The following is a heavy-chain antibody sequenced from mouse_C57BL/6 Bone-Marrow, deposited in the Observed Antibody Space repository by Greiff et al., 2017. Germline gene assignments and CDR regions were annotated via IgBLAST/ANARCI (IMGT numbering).Heavy chain of an antibody. J-gene: IGHJ1*03. D-gene: IGHD1-1*01. Sequence: EVQLVESGPGLVKPSQSLSLTCSVTGYSITSGYYWNWIRQFPGNKLEWMGYISYDGSNNYNPSLKNRISITRDTSKNQFFLKLNSVTTEDTATYYCARDDYGSTDWYFDVWGTGTTVTVSS. V-gene: IGHV3-6*01. CDR2: ISYDGSN. CDR3: ARDDYGSTDWYFDV. CDR1: GYSITSGYY.